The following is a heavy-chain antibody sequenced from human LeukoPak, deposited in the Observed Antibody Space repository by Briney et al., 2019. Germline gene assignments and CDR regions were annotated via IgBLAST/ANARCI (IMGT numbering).Heavy chain of an antibody. Sequence: GSSLRLSCAASGFTFSSYAMHWVRQAPGKGLEWVAVISYDGSNKYYADSVKGRFTISRDNSKNTLYLQMNSLRAEDTAVYYCARSLYCSSTSCFGDRLVYGMDVWGKGTTVSVSS. V-gene: IGHV3-30*04. CDR3: ARSLYCSSTSCFGDRLVYGMDV. CDR1: GFTFSSYA. CDR2: ISYDGSNK. D-gene: IGHD2-2*01. J-gene: IGHJ6*04.